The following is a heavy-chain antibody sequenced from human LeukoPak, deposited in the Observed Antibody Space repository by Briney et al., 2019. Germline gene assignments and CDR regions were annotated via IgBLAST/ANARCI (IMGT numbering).Heavy chain of an antibody. CDR1: GFIVSSNY. CDR3: GYCSSTSCLMGVDY. V-gene: IGHV3-53*01. J-gene: IGHJ4*02. D-gene: IGHD2-2*01. Sequence: GGSLRLSCAASGFIVSSNYMSWVRQAPGKGLEWVSVIYSGGSTYYADSVKGRFTISRDNSKNTLYLQMNSLRAEDTAVYYCGYCSSTSCLMGVDYWGQGTLVTVSS. CDR2: IYSGGST.